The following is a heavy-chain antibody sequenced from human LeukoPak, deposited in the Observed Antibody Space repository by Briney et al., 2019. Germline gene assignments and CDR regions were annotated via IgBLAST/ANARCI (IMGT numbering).Heavy chain of an antibody. CDR2: IIPIFGTA. V-gene: IGHV1-69*01. CDR3: ARARYYYDSSGYPGSLDAFDI. Sequence: SVKVSCKASGGTFSSYAISWVRQAPGQGLEWMGGIIPIFGTANYAQKFQGRVTITADESTSTAYMELSSLRSEDTAVYYCARARYYYDSSGYPGSLDAFDIWGQGTMVTVSS. J-gene: IGHJ3*02. CDR1: GGTFSSYA. D-gene: IGHD3-22*01.